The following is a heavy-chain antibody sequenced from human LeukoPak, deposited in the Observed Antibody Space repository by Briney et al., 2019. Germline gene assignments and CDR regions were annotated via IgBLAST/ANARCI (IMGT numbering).Heavy chain of an antibody. J-gene: IGHJ5*02. CDR3: AKEASGVVPAAHHFDP. D-gene: IGHD2-2*01. CDR1: GFTFSSYA. Sequence: GGSLRLSCAASGFTFSSYAMSWVRQAPGKGLEWVSAISGSGGSTYYADSVKGRFTISRDNSKNTLYLQMNSLRAEDTAVYYCAKEASGVVPAAHHFDPWGQGTLVTVSS. V-gene: IGHV3-23*01. CDR2: ISGSGGST.